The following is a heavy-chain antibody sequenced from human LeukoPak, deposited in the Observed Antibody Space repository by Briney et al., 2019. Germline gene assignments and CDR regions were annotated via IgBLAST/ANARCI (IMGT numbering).Heavy chain of an antibody. CDR1: GDSISSYY. Sequence: SETLSLTCTVSGDSISSYYWGWIRQPPGKGLVWIGSIYYSGSTYYNPSLKSRVTISVDTSKNQFSLQLSSVTAADTAVYYCARQAGSYLSYFDYWGQGTLVTVSS. V-gene: IGHV4-39*01. D-gene: IGHD1-26*01. J-gene: IGHJ4*02. CDR3: ARQAGSYLSYFDY. CDR2: IYYSGST.